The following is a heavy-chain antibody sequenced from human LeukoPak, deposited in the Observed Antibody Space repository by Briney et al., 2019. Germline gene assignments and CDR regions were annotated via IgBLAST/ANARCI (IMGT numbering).Heavy chain of an antibody. CDR1: GGSISSYY. J-gene: IGHJ3*02. CDR2: IYYSGST. CDR3: ASQVYSGSYLDAFDI. Sequence: KPSETLSLTCTVSGGSISSYYWSWIRQPPGKGLEWIGYIYYSGSTNYNPSLKSRVTISVETSKNQFSLKLSSVTAADTAVYYCASQVYSGSYLDAFDIWGQGTMVTVSS. V-gene: IGHV4-59*01. D-gene: IGHD1-26*01.